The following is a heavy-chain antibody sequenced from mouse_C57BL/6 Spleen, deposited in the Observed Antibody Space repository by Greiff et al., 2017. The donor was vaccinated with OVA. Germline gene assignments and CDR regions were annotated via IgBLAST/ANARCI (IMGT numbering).Heavy chain of an antibody. CDR1: GFTFSSYA. V-gene: IGHV5-9-1*02. CDR3: TRDNYYGSSPHYYAMDY. Sequence: EVQVVESGEGLVKPGGSLKLSCAASGFTFSSYAMSWVRQTPEKRLEWVAYISSGGDYIYYADTVKGRFTISRDNARNTLYLQMSSLKSEDTAMYYCTRDNYYGSSPHYYAMDYWGQGTSVTVSS. J-gene: IGHJ4*01. CDR2: ISSGGDYI. D-gene: IGHD1-1*01.